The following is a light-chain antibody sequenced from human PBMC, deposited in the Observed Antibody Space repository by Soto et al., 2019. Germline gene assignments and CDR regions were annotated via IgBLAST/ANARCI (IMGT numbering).Light chain of an antibody. CDR3: AAWDDSLSGQV. Sequence: QSVLTQPPSASGTPGQRVTCSVSGSSPNIGSNYVYWYQQLPGPAPKLLIYRNNQRPSGVPDRFSGSKSGTSASLAISGLRSEDEADYYCAAWDDSLSGQVFGGGTKLTVL. J-gene: IGLJ2*01. V-gene: IGLV1-47*01. CDR1: SPNIGSNY. CDR2: RNN.